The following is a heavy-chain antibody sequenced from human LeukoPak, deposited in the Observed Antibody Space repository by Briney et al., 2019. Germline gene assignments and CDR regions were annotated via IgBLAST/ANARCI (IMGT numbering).Heavy chain of an antibody. CDR3: ARDGGDVYNFAFDY. Sequence: PSETLSLTCTVSGGSISSYYWSWIRQPPGKGLEWIGYIYYSGSTNYNPSLKSRVTISVDTSKNQFSLKLSSVTAADTAVYYCARDGGDVYNFAFDYWGQGTLVTVSS. CDR2: IYYSGST. CDR1: GGSISSYY. D-gene: IGHD5-24*01. V-gene: IGHV4-59*01. J-gene: IGHJ4*02.